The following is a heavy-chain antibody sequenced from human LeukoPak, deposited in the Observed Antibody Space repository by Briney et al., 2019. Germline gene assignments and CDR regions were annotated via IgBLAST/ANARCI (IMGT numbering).Heavy chain of an antibody. V-gene: IGHV4-4*07. CDR3: ARVSNYYDSSGYYYIFDY. CDR2: IYTSGST. J-gene: IGHJ4*02. D-gene: IGHD3-22*01. CDR1: DGSISNYY. Sequence: SETLSLTCTVSDGSISNYYWSWIRQPAGKVLEWIGRIYTSGSTNYNPSLKSRVTISVDKSKNQFSLRLSSVTAADTAVYYCARVSNYYDSSGYYYIFDYWGQGTLVTVSS.